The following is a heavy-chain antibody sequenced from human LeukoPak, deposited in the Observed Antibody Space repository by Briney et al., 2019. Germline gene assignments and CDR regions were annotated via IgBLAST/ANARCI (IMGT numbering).Heavy chain of an antibody. D-gene: IGHD3-16*01. J-gene: IGHJ3*02. V-gene: IGHV1-18*01. CDR2: ISAYSGDA. CDR3: ARDPGSYGDAFDI. CDR1: GYTFTNDG. Sequence: ASVKVSCKASGYTFTNDGISWVRQAPGQGLEWMGWISAYSGDANYAQKFQGRVTMTRDTSTSTAYMELRSLRSDDTAVYYCARDPGSYGDAFDIWGQGTMVTVS.